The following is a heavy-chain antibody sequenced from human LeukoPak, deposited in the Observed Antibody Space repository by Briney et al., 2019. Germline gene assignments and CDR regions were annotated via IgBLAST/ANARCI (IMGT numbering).Heavy chain of an antibody. J-gene: IGHJ5*02. D-gene: IGHD2-2*01. CDR2: INPNSGGT. CDR3: ARADLGYCSSTSCYASVGTFDP. V-gene: IGHV1-2*02. CDR1: GYTFTGYY. Sequence: ASVKVSCKASGYTFTGYYMHWVRQAPGQGLEWMGWINPNSGGTNYAQKFQGRVTMTRDTSISTAYMELSRLRSDDTAVYYCARADLGYCSSTSCYASVGTFDPWGQGTLVTVSS.